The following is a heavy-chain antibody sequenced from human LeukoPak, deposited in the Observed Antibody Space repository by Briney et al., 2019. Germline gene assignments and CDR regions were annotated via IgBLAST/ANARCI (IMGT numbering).Heavy chain of an antibody. CDR1: GFTFSSYG. J-gene: IGHJ4*02. Sequence: GGSLRLSCVVSGFTFSSYGMHWVRQAPGKGLEWVAVISYDGSNKYYADSVKGRFTISRDNSKNTLYLQMNSLRAEDTAVYYCAKDYRSSGWYEYYFDYWGQGTLVTVSS. CDR3: AKDYRSSGWYEYYFDY. CDR2: ISYDGSNK. D-gene: IGHD6-19*01. V-gene: IGHV3-30*18.